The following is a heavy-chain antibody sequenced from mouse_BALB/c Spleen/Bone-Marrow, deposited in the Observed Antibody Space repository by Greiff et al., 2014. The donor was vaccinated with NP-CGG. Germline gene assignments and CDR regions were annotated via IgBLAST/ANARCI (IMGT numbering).Heavy chain of an antibody. J-gene: IGHJ4*01. V-gene: IGHV14-3*02. Sequence: EVQRVESGAELVKPGASVKSSCTASGFNIKDTYMHWVMQRPEQGLEWIGRIDPANGNTKYDPKFQGKATITADTSSNTAYLQLSSLTSEDTAVYYCARYRYYGSSYAMDYWGQGTSVTVSS. CDR3: ARYRYYGSSYAMDY. CDR1: GFNIKDTY. D-gene: IGHD1-1*01. CDR2: IDPANGNT.